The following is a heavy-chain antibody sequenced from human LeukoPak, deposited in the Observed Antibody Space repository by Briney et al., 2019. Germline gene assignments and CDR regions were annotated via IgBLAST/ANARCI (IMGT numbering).Heavy chain of an antibody. D-gene: IGHD3-16*01. Sequence: AGGSLRLSCAASGFTFSSYGMHWVRQAPGKGLEWVAFIRYDGSNKYYADSVKGRFTISRDNSKNTLYLQMNSLRAEDTAVYYCAKDPETFRGQAYYYYYMDVWGKGTTVTISS. CDR2: IRYDGSNK. V-gene: IGHV3-30*02. CDR3: AKDPETFRGQAYYYYYMDV. J-gene: IGHJ6*03. CDR1: GFTFSSYG.